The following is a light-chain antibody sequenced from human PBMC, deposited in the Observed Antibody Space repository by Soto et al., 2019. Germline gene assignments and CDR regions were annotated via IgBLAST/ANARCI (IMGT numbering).Light chain of an antibody. V-gene: IGKV4-1*01. Sequence: DIVMTQSPDSLAVSLGERATINCKSSQSVLYSSNNKNYLAWYQQKPGQPPKLLIYWASTRESGVPDRFSGSGSGTDFTLTISILQAEDVAVYYCQQYYSIPPTFGGGTKVEIK. J-gene: IGKJ4*01. CDR2: WAS. CDR1: QSVLYSSNNKNY. CDR3: QQYYSIPPT.